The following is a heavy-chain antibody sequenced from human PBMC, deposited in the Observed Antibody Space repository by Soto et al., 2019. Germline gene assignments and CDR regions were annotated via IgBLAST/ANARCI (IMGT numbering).Heavy chain of an antibody. Sequence: QITLKESGPPLVKPTQTLTLTCTFSGFSLTTSGVGVGWIRRPPGKALEWLALIYWDDDKRYSPSLKSRLTITKDTSKTQVVLTMTNMDPVDTATYYCAHRLEIAVTGTLDYWGQGTLVTVSS. V-gene: IGHV2-5*02. CDR3: AHRLEIAVTGTLDY. J-gene: IGHJ4*02. D-gene: IGHD1-1*01. CDR2: IYWDDDK. CDR1: GFSLTTSGVG.